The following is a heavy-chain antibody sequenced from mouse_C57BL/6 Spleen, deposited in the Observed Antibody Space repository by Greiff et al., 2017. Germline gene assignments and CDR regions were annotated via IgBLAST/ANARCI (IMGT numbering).Heavy chain of an antibody. CDR1: GYTFTSYW. V-gene: IGHV1-61*01. Sequence: QVQLQQSGAELVRPGSSVKLSCKASGYTFTSYWMDWVKQRPGQGLEWIGNIYPSDSETHYNQKFKDKATLTVDKSSSTAYMQLSSLTSEDSAVYYCARGGGYYFDDWGQGTTLTVSS. J-gene: IGHJ2*01. CDR2: IYPSDSET. CDR3: ARGGGYYFDD.